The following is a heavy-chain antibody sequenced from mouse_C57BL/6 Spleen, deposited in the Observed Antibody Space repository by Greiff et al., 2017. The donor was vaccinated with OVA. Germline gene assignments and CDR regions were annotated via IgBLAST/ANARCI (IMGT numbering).Heavy chain of an antibody. J-gene: IGHJ2*01. V-gene: IGHV1-82*01. CDR1: GYAFSSSW. CDR3: AYGNYPDY. CDR2: IYPGDGDT. D-gene: IGHD2-10*02. Sequence: VQLQQSGPELVKPGASVKISCKASGYAFSSSWMNWVKQRPGKGLEWIGRIYPGDGDTNYNGKFKGKATLTADKSSSTAYMQLSSLTSEDSAVYFCAYGNYPDYWGQGTTLTVSS.